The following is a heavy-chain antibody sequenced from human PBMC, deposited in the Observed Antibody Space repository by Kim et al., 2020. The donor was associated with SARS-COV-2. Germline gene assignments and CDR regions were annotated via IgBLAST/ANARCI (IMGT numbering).Heavy chain of an antibody. CDR3: AREMAAGASAFDI. CDR2: IGTAGDT. CDR1: GFSCSDYE. V-gene: IGHV3-13*04. Sequence: GGSLRLSCAASGFSCSDYEIHWVRQITGKGLEWVSAIGTAGDTFYQVSVKGRFTISRETSKNSLYLQMNNPRAADTAVYYCAREMAAGASAFDIWGQGAMVTVSS. J-gene: IGHJ3*02. D-gene: IGHD6-13*01.